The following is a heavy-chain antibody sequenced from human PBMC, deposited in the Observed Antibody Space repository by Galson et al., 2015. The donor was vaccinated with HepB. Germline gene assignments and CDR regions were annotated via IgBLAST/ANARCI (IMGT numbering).Heavy chain of an antibody. CDR2: VSGNGGSS. V-gene: IGHV3-23*01. CDR3: AREGNYYSSGGYRDGLEF. D-gene: IGHD3-10*01. J-gene: IGHJ3*01. Sequence: SLRLSCAASGFTFSSHAITWVRQAPGMGLEWVSAVSGNGGSSNYAESVKGRFTVSRDNSKNTVYLQMNTVRAEDTAVYFCAREGNYYSSGGYRDGLEFWGQGTMVTVSS. CDR1: GFTFSSHA.